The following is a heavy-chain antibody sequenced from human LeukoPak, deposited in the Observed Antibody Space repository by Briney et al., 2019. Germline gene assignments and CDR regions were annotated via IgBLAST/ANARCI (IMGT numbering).Heavy chain of an antibody. CDR3: AKGLYAGGNTFFDY. V-gene: IGHV3-30*02. CDR2: MQSDGSSK. J-gene: IGHJ4*02. Sequence: GGSLRLSCAASGFASSTYGMHWVRQGPGKGLEWVSFMQSDGSSKHYAESVKGRFTISRDNSKNTVYLQMNSLRVDDTAVFYCAKGLYAGGNTFFDYWGQGTRVIVSS. D-gene: IGHD4-23*01. CDR1: GFASSTYG.